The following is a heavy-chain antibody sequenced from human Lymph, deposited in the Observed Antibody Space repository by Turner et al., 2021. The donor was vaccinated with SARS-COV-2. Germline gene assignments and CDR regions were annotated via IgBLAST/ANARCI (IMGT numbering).Heavy chain of an antibody. J-gene: IGHJ6*02. Sequence: VQLVQSGAEVKKPWASVKVSCKTAGYTFTAYYMHWVRPAPGQGLEWMGWINPNSGGTNYAQKFQGRVTMTRDTSISTAYMELSRLTSDDTAVYYCAREGVTVSGYYYGMDVWGQGTTVTVSS. CDR2: INPNSGGT. CDR1: GYTFTAYY. V-gene: IGHV1-2*02. D-gene: IGHD4-17*01. CDR3: AREGVTVSGYYYGMDV.